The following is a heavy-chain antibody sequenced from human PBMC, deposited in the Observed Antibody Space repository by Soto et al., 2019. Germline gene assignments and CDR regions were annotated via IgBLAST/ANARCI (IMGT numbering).Heavy chain of an antibody. J-gene: IGHJ3*02. CDR3: ARDSVGEQLVPFDI. V-gene: IGHV3-48*03. CDR2: ISSSGSTI. D-gene: IGHD6-6*01. Sequence: GGSLRLSCAASGFTFSSYEMNWVRQSPGKGLEWVSYISSSGSTIYYADSVKGRFTISRDNAKNSLYLQMNSLRAEDTAVYYCARDSVGEQLVPFDIWGQGTMVTVSS. CDR1: GFTFSSYE.